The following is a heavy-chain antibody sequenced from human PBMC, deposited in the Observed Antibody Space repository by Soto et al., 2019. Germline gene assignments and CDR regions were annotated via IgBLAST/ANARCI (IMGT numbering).Heavy chain of an antibody. J-gene: IGHJ4*02. D-gene: IGHD5-18*01. Sequence: QVQLQESGPGLVKPSETLSLTCTVSGGSMSTSAYYWSWIRQHPGKGLEWIGYIYYSGSTFYNPSLMSRVTISVDTSKHQFSLKMTSVTAADTAVYYCARHLSAMGRRGCFDFWGLGTLVTVSS. V-gene: IGHV4-31*03. CDR2: IYYSGST. CDR1: GGSMSTSAYY. CDR3: ARHLSAMGRRGCFDF.